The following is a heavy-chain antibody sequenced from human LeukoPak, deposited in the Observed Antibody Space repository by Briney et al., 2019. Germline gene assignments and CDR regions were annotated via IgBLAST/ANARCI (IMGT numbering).Heavy chain of an antibody. V-gene: IGHV4-39*07. J-gene: IGHJ3*02. CDR1: GGSISSSSYY. CDR3: ARAETTVTTFPFDI. D-gene: IGHD4-17*01. Sequence: SETLSLTCTVSGGSISSSSYYWGWIRQPPGKGLEWIGSIYHSGSTYYNPSLKSRVTISVDMSKNQVSLKLSSVTAADTAVYYCARAETTVTTFPFDIWGQGAMVTVSS. CDR2: IYHSGST.